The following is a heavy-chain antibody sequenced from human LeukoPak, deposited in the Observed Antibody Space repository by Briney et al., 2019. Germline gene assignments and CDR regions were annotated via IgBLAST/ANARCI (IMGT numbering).Heavy chain of an antibody. CDR2: INSDGSEG. J-gene: IGHJ3*01. D-gene: IGHD6-6*01. CDR1: GFTVSSNY. V-gene: IGHV3-7*03. CDR3: ARSSYSSSSSV. Sequence: PGGSLRLSCAASGFTVSSNYVSWSRQAPGKGLEWVASINSDGSEGYYADVVKGRFTISRDNAKNSLYLQINSLRAEDTAVYYCARSSYSSSSSVWGQGTMVTVSS.